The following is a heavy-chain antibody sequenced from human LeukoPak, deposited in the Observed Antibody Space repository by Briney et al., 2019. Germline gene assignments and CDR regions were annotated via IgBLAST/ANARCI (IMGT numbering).Heavy chain of an antibody. CDR1: GGSISSGDYY. CDR2: IYYSGST. CDR3: ARVERDFWSGYYYYYMDV. J-gene: IGHJ6*03. D-gene: IGHD3-3*01. Sequence: PSETLSLTCTVSGGSISSGDYYWSWIRQPPGKGLEWIGYIYYSGSTYYNPSLKSRVTISVDTSKNQFSLKLSSVTAADTAMYYCARVERDFWSGYYYYYMDVWGKGTTVTVSS. V-gene: IGHV4-30-4*08.